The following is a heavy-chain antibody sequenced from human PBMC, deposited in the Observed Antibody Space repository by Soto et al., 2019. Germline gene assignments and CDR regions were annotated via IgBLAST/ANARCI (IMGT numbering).Heavy chain of an antibody. J-gene: IGHJ6*02. CDR1: GFTFSSYA. Sequence: PGGSLRLSCAASGFTFSSYAMSWVRQAPGKGLEWVSAISGSGGSTYYADSVKGRFTISRDNSKNTLYLQMNSLRAEDTAVYYCAKDHGWLPTDYYGMDVWGQGTTVTGSS. CDR2: ISGSGGST. D-gene: IGHD5-12*01. V-gene: IGHV3-23*01. CDR3: AKDHGWLPTDYYGMDV.